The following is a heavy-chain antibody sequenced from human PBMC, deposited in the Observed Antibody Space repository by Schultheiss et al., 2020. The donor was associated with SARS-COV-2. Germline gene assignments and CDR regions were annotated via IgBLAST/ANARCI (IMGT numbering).Heavy chain of an antibody. CDR1: GYNFSRKW. Sequence: GESLKISCQGSGYNFSRKWIGWVRQMPGKGLEWMGIIYPGDSDTRYSPSFQGQVTISADKSISTAYLQWSSLKASDTAMYYCASGASGGWSVTNFDYWGQGTLVTVSS. V-gene: IGHV5-51*01. D-gene: IGHD6-19*01. J-gene: IGHJ4*02. CDR3: ASGASGGWSVTNFDY. CDR2: IYPGDSDT.